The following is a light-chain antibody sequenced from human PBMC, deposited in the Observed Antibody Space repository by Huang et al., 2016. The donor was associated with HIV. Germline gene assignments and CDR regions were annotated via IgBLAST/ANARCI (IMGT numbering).Light chain of an antibody. CDR2: GAS. Sequence: DIQMTQSPSSLSAAPGVRVTLACRANQDIGNFLAWYQHKPGGVPRLLIYGASTLQSGDASRFSGRGSGTDFTRTITNFQPDDVATYYWQRYDSAPRAFGQGTKVEI. CDR3: QRYDSAPRA. J-gene: IGKJ1*01. CDR1: QDIGNF. V-gene: IGKV1-27*01.